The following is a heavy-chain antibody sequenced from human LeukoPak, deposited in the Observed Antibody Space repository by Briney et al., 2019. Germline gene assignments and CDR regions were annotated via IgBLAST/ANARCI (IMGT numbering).Heavy chain of an antibody. CDR2: IYHSGST. CDR3: ARGYYGSGSYYNVSSWREFDY. J-gene: IGHJ4*02. Sequence: PSETLSLTCTVSDYSISSSYYWGWIRQPPGKGLEWFGIIYHSGSTYYNPSLKSRVTISVDTSKNQFSLKLSSVTAADTAVYYCARGYYGSGSYYNVSSWREFDYWGQGTLVTVSS. CDR1: DYSISSSYY. D-gene: IGHD3-10*01. V-gene: IGHV4-38-2*02.